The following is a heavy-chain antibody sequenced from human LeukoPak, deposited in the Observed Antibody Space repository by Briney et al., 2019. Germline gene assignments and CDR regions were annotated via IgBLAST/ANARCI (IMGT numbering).Heavy chain of an antibody. CDR2: INLNSGGT. J-gene: IGHJ4*02. D-gene: IGHD6-13*01. CDR1: GYTFSGYY. Sequence: ASVKVSCKASGYTFSGYYMHWVRQAPGQGLEWMGWINLNSGGTKYAQKFQGRVTMTRNTSISTAYMELSSLRSEDTAVCYCAREYSSSWVTFDYWGQGTLVTVSS. V-gene: IGHV1-2*02. CDR3: AREYSSSWVTFDY.